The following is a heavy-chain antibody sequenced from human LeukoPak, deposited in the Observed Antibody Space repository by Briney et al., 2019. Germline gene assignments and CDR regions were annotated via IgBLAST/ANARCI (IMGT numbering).Heavy chain of an antibody. D-gene: IGHD4-23*01. V-gene: IGHV3-9*01. J-gene: IGHJ4*02. CDR2: ISWNSGSI. CDR3: ARSYDYGGNSYFDY. CDR1: GFTFDDYA. Sequence: GGSLRLSCAASGFTFDDYAMHWVRQAPGKGLEWVSGISWNSGSIGYADSVKGRFTISRDNAKNSLYLQMNSLRAEDTAVYYCARSYDYGGNSYFDYWGQGTLVTVSS.